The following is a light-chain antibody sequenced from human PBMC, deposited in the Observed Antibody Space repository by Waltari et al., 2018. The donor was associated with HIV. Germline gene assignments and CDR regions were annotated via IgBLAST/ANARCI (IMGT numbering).Light chain of an antibody. CDR1: QSVSSY. Sequence: EIVLTKSPATLSLSPGERATLSCRASQSVSSYLAWYQQKPGQAPRLLIYEASNRATGIPARFSGSGSGTDFTLTISSLEPEDFAVYYCQQRSNWPPTFGQGTKVEIK. V-gene: IGKV3-11*01. CDR3: QQRSNWPPT. J-gene: IGKJ1*01. CDR2: EAS.